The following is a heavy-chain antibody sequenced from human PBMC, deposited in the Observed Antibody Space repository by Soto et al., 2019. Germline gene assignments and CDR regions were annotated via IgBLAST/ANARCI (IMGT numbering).Heavy chain of an antibody. J-gene: IGHJ5*02. CDR1: GGSISSGDYY. CDR2: IYYSGST. Sequence: SETLSLTCTVAGGSISSGDYYWSWIRQPPGKGLEWIGYIYYSGSTYYNPSLKSRVTISVDTSKNQFSLKLSSVTAADTAVYYCARDSYYYGSGSFNWFDPWGQGTLVTVSS. D-gene: IGHD3-10*01. CDR3: ARDSYYYGSGSFNWFDP. V-gene: IGHV4-30-4*01.